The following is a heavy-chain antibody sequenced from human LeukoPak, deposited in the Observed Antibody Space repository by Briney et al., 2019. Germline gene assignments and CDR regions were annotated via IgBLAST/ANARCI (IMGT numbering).Heavy chain of an antibody. D-gene: IGHD6-19*01. CDR3: ARDYSSGGYRYLGYFDY. CDR1: GYTFTSYG. CDR2: ISAYNGNT. V-gene: IGHV1-18*01. Sequence: ASVKVSCKASGYTFTSYGISWVRQAPGQGLEWMGWISAYNGNTNYAQKLQGRVTMTTDTSTSTAYMELRSLRSDDTAVYYCARDYSSGGYRYLGYFDYWGQGTLVTVSS. J-gene: IGHJ4*02.